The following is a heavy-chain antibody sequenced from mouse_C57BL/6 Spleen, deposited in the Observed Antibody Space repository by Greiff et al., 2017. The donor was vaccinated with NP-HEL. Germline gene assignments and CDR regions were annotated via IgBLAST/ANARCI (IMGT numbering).Heavy chain of an antibody. CDR1: GFSLTSYA. CDR3: ARNDYYDYDDGAWFAY. CDR2: IWTGGGT. V-gene: IGHV2-9-1*01. J-gene: IGHJ3*01. Sequence: VKLMESGPGLVAPSQSLSITCTVSGFSLTSYAISWVRQPPGKGLEWLGVIWTGGGTNYNSALKSRLSISKDNSKSQVFLKMNSLQTDDTARYYCARNDYYDYDDGAWFAYWGQGTLVTVSA. D-gene: IGHD2-4*01.